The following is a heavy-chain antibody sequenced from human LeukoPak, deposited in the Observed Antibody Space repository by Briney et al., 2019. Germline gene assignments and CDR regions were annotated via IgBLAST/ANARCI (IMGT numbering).Heavy chain of an antibody. D-gene: IGHD7-27*01. CDR1: GFTFSNYA. Sequence: GGSLRLSCAASGFTFSNYAMTWVRQVPGKGLVWVSSVSGSGGTTYYADSVRGRFTISRDSSKNTLYLQMNSLRVEDTAVYYCAKDRPLNWGYYFDYWGQGTLVTVSS. CDR3: AKDRPLNWGYYFDY. V-gene: IGHV3-23*01. CDR2: VSGSGGTT. J-gene: IGHJ4*02.